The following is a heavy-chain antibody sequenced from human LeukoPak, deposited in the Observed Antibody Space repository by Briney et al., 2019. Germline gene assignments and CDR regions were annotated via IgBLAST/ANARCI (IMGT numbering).Heavy chain of an antibody. CDR1: GFTFSSYG. V-gene: IGHV3-33*01. J-gene: IGHJ6*03. D-gene: IGHD6-13*01. CDR3: ARAAAGTHYYYYMDV. CDR2: IWYDGGNK. Sequence: GGSLRLSCAASGFTFSSYGMHWVRQAPGKGLEWVAVIWYDGGNKYYADSVKGRFTISRDNSKNTLYLQMNSLRAEDTAVYYCARAAAGTHYYYYMDVWGKGTTVTVSS.